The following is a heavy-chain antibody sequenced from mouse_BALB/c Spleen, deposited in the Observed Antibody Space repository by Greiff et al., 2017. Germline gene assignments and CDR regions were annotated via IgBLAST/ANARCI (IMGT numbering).Heavy chain of an antibody. J-gene: IGHJ2*01. V-gene: IGHV5-6-5*01. D-gene: IGHD2-1*01. CDR1: GFTFSSYA. Sequence: EVMLVESGGGLVKPGGSLKLSCAASGFTFSSYAMSWVRQTPEKRLEWVASISSGGSTYYPDSVKGRFTISRDNARNNLYLQMSSLRSEDTAMYYCARGDYGNYFDYWGQGTTLTVSS. CDR2: ISSGGST. CDR3: ARGDYGNYFDY.